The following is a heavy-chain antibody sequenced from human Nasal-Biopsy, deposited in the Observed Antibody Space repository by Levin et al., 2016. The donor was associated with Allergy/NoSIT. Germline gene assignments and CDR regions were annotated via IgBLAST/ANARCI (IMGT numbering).Heavy chain of an antibody. Sequence: GGSLRLSCAASGFTFSSYAMSWVRQAPGKGLEWVSAINGSGGSTYYADSVKGRFTISRDNSKNTLFLQMNSLRAEDTAVYYCAKPKTSQKVRGVKNYYYYGLDVWGQGTTVTVSS. J-gene: IGHJ6*02. V-gene: IGHV3-23*01. CDR2: INGSGGST. CDR3: AKPKTSQKVRGVKNYYYYGLDV. CDR1: GFTFSSYA. D-gene: IGHD3-10*01.